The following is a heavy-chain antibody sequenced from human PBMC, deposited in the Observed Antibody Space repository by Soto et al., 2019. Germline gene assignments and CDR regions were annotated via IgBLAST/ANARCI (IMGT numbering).Heavy chain of an antibody. CDR3: ARPNDYWKGYGPFDY. CDR1: GRSISSVGYY. J-gene: IGHJ4*02. CDR2: ISYTGST. D-gene: IGHD3-3*01. V-gene: IGHV4-31*11. Sequence: QVQLQASGPGLVKPSQTLSLTCAVSGRSISSVGYYWSWVRQHPGKGLEWIGSISYTGSTYYNPSLEDRLSISLDTSGNRFSLRLNSVTAADTAIYYCARPNDYWKGYGPFDYWGQGSLVSVSS.